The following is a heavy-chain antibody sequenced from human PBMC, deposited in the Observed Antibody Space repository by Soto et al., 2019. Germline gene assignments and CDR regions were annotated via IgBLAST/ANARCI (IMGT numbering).Heavy chain of an antibody. J-gene: IGHJ3*01. CDR2: IYYSGTT. CDR1: GVSINSYY. D-gene: IGHD1-26*01. CDR3: ARAGGRHAITAYDL. V-gene: IGHV4-59*01. Sequence: QVQLQESGPGLVKPSETLSLICSGSGVSINSYYWSWIRQPPGKALEWIGYIYYSGTTNYNPSLKSRVTISVDTSKNQFSLRLSSVTAADTAVYYCARAGGRHAITAYDLWGPGTLVTVSS.